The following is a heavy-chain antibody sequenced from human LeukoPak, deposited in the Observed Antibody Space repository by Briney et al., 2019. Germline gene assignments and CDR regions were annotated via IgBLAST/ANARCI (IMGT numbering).Heavy chain of an antibody. CDR1: GGSISSYY. CDR3: ARDLFWGGYNYNYYYYYYVDV. D-gene: IGHD5-24*01. J-gene: IGHJ6*03. CDR2: IYTSGST. Sequence: SETLSLTCTVSGGSISSYYWSWIRQPAGKGLEWIGRIYTSGSTNYNPSLKSRVTMSVDTSKNQFSLKLSSVTAADTAVYYCARDLFWGGYNYNYYYYYYVDVWGKGTTVTISS. V-gene: IGHV4-4*07.